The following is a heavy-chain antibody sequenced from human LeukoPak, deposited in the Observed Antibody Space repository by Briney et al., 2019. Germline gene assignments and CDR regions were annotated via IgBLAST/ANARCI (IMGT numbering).Heavy chain of an antibody. CDR3: ARDWGSGSYLPYLDY. V-gene: IGHV1-2*02. CDR2: INPNSGGT. CDR1: GYTFTGYY. J-gene: IGHJ4*02. D-gene: IGHD1-26*01. Sequence: ASVKVSCDASGYTFTGYYMHWVRQAPGQGLEWMGWINPNSGGTNYAQKFQGRVTMTRDTSISTAYMELSRLRSDDTAVYYCARDWGSGSYLPYLDYWGQGTLVTVSS.